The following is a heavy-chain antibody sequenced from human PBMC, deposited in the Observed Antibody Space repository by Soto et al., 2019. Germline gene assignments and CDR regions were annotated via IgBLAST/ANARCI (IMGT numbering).Heavy chain of an antibody. J-gene: IGHJ4*02. CDR1: GGSISSSSYY. V-gene: IGHV4-39*01. Sequence: QLQLQESGPGLVKPSETLSLTCTVSGGSISSSSYYWGWIRQPPGKGLEWIGSIYYSGSTYYNPSLKSRVTISVDTSKNQFSLKLSSVTAADTAVYYCARVRYFDWLLSYYFDYWGQGTLVTVSS. CDR3: ARVRYFDWLLSYYFDY. D-gene: IGHD3-9*01. CDR2: IYYSGST.